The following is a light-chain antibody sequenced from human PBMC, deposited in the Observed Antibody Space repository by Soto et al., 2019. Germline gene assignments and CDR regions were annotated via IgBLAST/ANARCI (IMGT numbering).Light chain of an antibody. J-gene: IGKJ2*01. CDR1: QTVSRN. V-gene: IGKV3-15*01. CDR3: QQYNKWPPYT. Sequence: EIVMTQSPATLSVSPGERATLSCRASQTVSRNLGWYQQKPGQAPRLLIYGTSTRATGIPARFSGSGSGTKFTLTISSLQSEDFAVYYCQQYNKWPPYTFGQGTKVDIK. CDR2: GTS.